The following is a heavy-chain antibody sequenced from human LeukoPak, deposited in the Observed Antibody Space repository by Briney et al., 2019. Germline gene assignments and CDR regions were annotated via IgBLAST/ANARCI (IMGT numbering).Heavy chain of an antibody. CDR3: ATRGGWYPRAFDH. D-gene: IGHD6-19*01. Sequence: GGSLRLSCAVSGFTFSRFWMSWVRQAPGKGXXXXATIKEDGSEKYYVDSVKGRFTISRDNAKSSLYLRMNSLRVEDTAVYCATRGGWYPRAFDHWGQGTLVTVSS. J-gene: IGHJ5*02. V-gene: IGHV3-7*01. CDR2: IKEDGSEK. CDR1: GFTFSRFW.